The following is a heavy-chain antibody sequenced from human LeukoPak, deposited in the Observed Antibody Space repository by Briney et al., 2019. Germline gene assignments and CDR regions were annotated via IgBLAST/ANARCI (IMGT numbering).Heavy chain of an antibody. CDR3: ARVVVAATLADAFDI. CDR2: IYYSGST. D-gene: IGHD2-15*01. V-gene: IGHV4-39*01. CDR1: GSSISSSSYY. J-gene: IGHJ3*02. Sequence: SETLSLTCTVSGSSISSSSYYWGWIRQPPGKGLEWIGSIYYSGSTYYNPSLKSRVTISVDTSKNQFSLKLSSVTAADTAVYYCARVVVAATLADAFDIWGQGTMVTVSS.